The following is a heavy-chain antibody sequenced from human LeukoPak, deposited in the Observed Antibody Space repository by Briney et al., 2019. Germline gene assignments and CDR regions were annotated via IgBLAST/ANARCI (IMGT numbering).Heavy chain of an antibody. CDR3: AREPITMMVLINPNDAFDI. J-gene: IGHJ3*02. D-gene: IGHD3-22*01. CDR1: GFTFSSYS. CDR2: ITSSSSYI. Sequence: PGGSLRLSCAASGFTFSSYSMNWVRQAPGKGLEWGSAITSSSSYIHYADSVKGRFTISRDNAKNSLYLQMNSLRAEDTAVYYCAREPITMMVLINPNDAFDIWGQGTMVTVSS. V-gene: IGHV3-21*01.